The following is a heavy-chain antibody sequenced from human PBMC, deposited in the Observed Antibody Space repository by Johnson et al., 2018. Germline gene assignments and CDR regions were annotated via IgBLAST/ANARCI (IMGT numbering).Heavy chain of an antibody. V-gene: IGHV3-30*03. CDR2: ISYDGRNK. D-gene: IGHD6-13*01. CDR1: GFTFSSYG. J-gene: IGHJ4*02. Sequence: QVQLVQSGGGVVQPGRSXRLSCAASGFTFSSYGMHWVRQAPGKGLEWVEVISYDGRNKYYADSVKGRFTISRANSKNTLYLQMNSLRAEETAVYYCARVSYSSSWYSFDSWGQGTLVTVSS. CDR3: ARVSYSSSWYSFDS.